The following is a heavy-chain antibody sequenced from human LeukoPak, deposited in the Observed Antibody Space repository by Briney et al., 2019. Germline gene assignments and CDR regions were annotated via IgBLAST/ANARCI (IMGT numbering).Heavy chain of an antibody. V-gene: IGHV3-30*18. Sequence: GGSLRLSCAASGFTFSRYGMHWVRQAPGKGLEWVAVISYDGSNKFYADSVKGRFTISRDNSKNTLYLQMNSLRAEDTAVYYCAKDLYYDSSGVDYWGQGTLVTVSS. D-gene: IGHD3-22*01. CDR2: ISYDGSNK. CDR1: GFTFSRYG. J-gene: IGHJ4*02. CDR3: AKDLYYDSSGVDY.